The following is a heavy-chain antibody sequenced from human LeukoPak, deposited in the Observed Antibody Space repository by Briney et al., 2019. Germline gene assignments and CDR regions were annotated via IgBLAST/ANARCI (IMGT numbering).Heavy chain of an antibody. Sequence: GASVKVSCKASGYTFTSYAIHWVRQAPGQRLEWMGWISAGNGNTKYSQNFQGRVTFISNTSATTAFMELSGLRSEDAAVYYCARRNSGYDYGFDYWGQGTLVTVSS. CDR3: ARRNSGYDYGFDY. CDR1: GYTFTSYA. D-gene: IGHD5-12*01. J-gene: IGHJ4*02. CDR2: ISAGNGNT. V-gene: IGHV1-3*01.